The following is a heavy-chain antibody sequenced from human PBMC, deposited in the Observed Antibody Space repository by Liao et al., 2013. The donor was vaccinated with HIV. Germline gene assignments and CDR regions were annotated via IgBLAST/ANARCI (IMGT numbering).Heavy chain of an antibody. CDR1: GGSISSGSYY. CDR3: ARGQVVPGAFVNDFYSYFMDV. J-gene: IGHJ6*03. CDR2: FYTSGRT. Sequence: QVHLQESGPGLVKPSQTLSLTCTVSGGSISSGSYYWSWIRQPAGKGLEWIGRFYTSGRTDSNPSLKSRVTISVDTSKSQLSLQLNSVTAADTAVYYCARGQVVPGAFVNDFYSYFMDVWGKGTTVTVSS. D-gene: IGHD2-2*01. V-gene: IGHV4-61*02.